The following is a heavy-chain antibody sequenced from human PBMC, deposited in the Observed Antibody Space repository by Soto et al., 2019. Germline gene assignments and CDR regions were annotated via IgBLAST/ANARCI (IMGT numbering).Heavy chain of an antibody. J-gene: IGHJ4*02. Sequence: GASVKVSCKASGYTFTSYIISWVRQAPGQGLEWMGWISPYNGKTDYAENFEDRVTMTTDTSTSTAYMELRSLRSDDTAVYYCARDMVTFGGIIALPNYWGQGTLVTVSS. CDR3: ARDMVTFGGIIALPNY. CDR2: ISPYNGKT. CDR1: GYTFTSYI. V-gene: IGHV1-18*01. D-gene: IGHD3-16*02.